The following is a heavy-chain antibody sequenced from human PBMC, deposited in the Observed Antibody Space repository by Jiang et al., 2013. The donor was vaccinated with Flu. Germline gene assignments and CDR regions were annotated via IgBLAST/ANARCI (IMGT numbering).Heavy chain of an antibody. V-gene: IGHV3-30*01. J-gene: IGHJ6*04. CDR3: AGERTILYYYYGMDV. D-gene: IGHD3-3*01. CDR2: ISYDGSNK. CDR1: GFTFSSYA. Sequence: QLLESGGGVVQPGRSLRLSCAASGFTFSSYAMHWVRQAPGKGLEWVAVISYDGSNKYYADSVKGRFTISRDNSKNTLYLQMNSLRAEDTAVYYCAGERTILYYYYGMDVWGKGTTVTVSS.